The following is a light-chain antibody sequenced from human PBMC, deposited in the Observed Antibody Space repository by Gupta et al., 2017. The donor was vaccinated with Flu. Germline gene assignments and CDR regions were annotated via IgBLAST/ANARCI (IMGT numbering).Light chain of an antibody. Sequence: EIVLTQSPGTLSLSPGERATLSCRASQTVSDFYLAWYQQKPGQAPRLIIYATDRSADGIADRFSGSGSEPDFTLTNSRQEAEGFAVYYWQQDCSSLTFGGGTKVEVK. CDR3: QQDCSSLT. CDR1: QTVSDFY. J-gene: IGKJ4*01. V-gene: IGKV3-20*01. CDR2: ATD.